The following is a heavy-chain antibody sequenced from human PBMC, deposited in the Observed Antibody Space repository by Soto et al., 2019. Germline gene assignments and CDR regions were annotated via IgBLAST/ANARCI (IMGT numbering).Heavy chain of an antibody. CDR2: INPNSGGT. D-gene: IGHD2-21*02. CDR1: GYTFTGYY. J-gene: IGHJ4*02. V-gene: IGHV1-2*02. CDR3: VRDEPFCLDGDCFPEQNFDS. Sequence: ASVKVSCKASGYTFTGYYIHWVRQAPGQGLQWMGWINPNSGGTNYAQNFQGRVTMTRDTSISTVYMELRSLKSDDTALYYCVRDEPFCLDGDCFPEQNFDSWSQGTLVTVSS.